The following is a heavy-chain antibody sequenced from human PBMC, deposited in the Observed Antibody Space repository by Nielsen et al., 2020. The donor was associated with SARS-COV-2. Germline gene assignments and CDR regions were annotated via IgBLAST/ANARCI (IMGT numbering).Heavy chain of an antibody. CDR2: YYSGTT. Sequence: SETLPLTCSVSGASIRRGDYYWSWIRQPPGAGLEWIASYYSGTTYYDPSLKSRLTLSVDTSRNQLSLRLSSVTAADSAVYFCAARDYYGSTAVAFWGQGTLVTVSS. V-gene: IGHV4-30-4*01. J-gene: IGHJ4*02. CDR1: GASIRRGDYY. CDR3: AARDYYGSTAVAF. D-gene: IGHD3-10*01.